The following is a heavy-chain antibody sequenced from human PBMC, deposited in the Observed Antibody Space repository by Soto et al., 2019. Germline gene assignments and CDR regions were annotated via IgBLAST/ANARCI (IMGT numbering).Heavy chain of an antibody. CDR2: IWYDGSNK. J-gene: IGHJ4*02. CDR3: ARTMVRGVSIPYYFDY. CDR1: GFTFSSYG. Sequence: QVQLVESGGGVVQPGRSLRLSCAASGFTFSSYGMHWARQAPGKGLEWVAVIWYDGSNKYYADSVKGRFTISRDNSKNTLYLQMNSLRAEDTAVYYCARTMVRGVSIPYYFDYWGQGTLVTVSS. V-gene: IGHV3-33*01. D-gene: IGHD3-10*01.